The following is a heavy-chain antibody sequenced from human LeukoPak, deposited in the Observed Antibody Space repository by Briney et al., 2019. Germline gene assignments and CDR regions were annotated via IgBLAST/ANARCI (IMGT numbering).Heavy chain of an antibody. D-gene: IGHD2-8*01. CDR3: ARDGNSVMVELDY. CDR1: GFTLNDDY. Sequence: ASVKVSCKASGFTLNDDYMYWVRQAPGQGLEWMGWINSNSGATKYAQKFQGRVTMTRDTSISTVYMELSSLRLDDTAVYYCARDGNSVMVELDYWGQATLVTVSP. V-gene: IGHV1-2*02. J-gene: IGHJ4*02. CDR2: INSNSGAT.